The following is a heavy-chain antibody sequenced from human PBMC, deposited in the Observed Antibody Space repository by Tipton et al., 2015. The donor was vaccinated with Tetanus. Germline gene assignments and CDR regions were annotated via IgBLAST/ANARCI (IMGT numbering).Heavy chain of an antibody. CDR3: VRDNYAFPQKGLFVY. V-gene: IGHV4-61*08. Sequence: TLSLTCSVSGGSLRSGDYQWNWIRQPPGKGLEWLAYISPSGRTNSNYSLKSRITISQDKSKNQFSLRMTSVTAADTAVYYCVRDNYAFPQKGLFVYWGPGPRVIVSS. J-gene: IGHJ4*02. CDR1: GGSLRSGDYQ. CDR2: ISPSGRT. D-gene: IGHD1-7*01.